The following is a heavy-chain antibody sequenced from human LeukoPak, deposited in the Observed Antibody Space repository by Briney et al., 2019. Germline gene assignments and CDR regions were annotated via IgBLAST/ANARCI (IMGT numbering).Heavy chain of an antibody. J-gene: IGHJ4*02. CDR1: GFTFSIYA. CDR3: ARGRQAGGPYYSDD. D-gene: IGHD4-23*01. Sequence: GGSLRLSYAASGFTFSIYAINWVRQAPGEGLECVSSLNSGGTSKKYAHSLKGRFTISRDNAKNSLFLQLSSLTDEHTAVYYCARGRQAGGPYYSDDWGQGTLVAVSS. CDR2: LNSGGTSK. V-gene: IGHV3-21*01.